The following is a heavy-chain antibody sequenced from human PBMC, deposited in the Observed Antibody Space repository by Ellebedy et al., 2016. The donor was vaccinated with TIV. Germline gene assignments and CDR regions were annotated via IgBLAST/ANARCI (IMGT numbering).Heavy chain of an antibody. D-gene: IGHD3-16*01. Sequence: PGGSLRLSCAGSGFTFGSGDMSRVRQAPGKGLEWGSTINARGGNTYYGDSVKGRFTIPRDNSTNTLYLQMNSLRAEDTAIYYCAKGWGIVEVWGQGTTVTVSS. J-gene: IGHJ6*02. CDR2: INARGGNT. CDR1: GFTFGSGD. V-gene: IGHV3-23*01. CDR3: AKGWGIVEV.